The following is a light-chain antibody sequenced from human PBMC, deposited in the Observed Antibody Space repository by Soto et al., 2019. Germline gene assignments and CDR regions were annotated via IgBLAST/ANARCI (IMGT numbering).Light chain of an antibody. CDR3: SSYTSSSTLEVV. Sequence: QSALTQPASVSGSPGQSITISCTGTSSDVGGYNCVSWYQQHPGKAPKLMIYEVSNRPSGVSNRFSGSKSGNTASLTISGLQAEDEADYYCSSYTSSSTLEVVFGGGTKLTVL. CDR2: EVS. V-gene: IGLV2-14*01. J-gene: IGLJ2*01. CDR1: SSDVGGYNC.